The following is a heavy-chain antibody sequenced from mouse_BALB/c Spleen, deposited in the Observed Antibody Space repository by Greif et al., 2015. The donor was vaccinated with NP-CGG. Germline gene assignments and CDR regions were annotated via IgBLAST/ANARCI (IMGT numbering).Heavy chain of an antibody. V-gene: IGHV7-3*02. J-gene: IGHJ3*01. D-gene: IGHD2-3*01. CDR2: IRNKANGYTT. CDR1: GFTFTDYY. Sequence: EVKVVESGGGLVQPGGSLRLSCATSGFTFTDYYMSWVRQPPGKALEWLGFIRNKANGYTTEYSASVKGRFTISRDNSQSILYLQMNTLRAEDSATYYCARDIKGLLAWFAYWGQGTLVTVSA. CDR3: ARDIKGLLAWFAY.